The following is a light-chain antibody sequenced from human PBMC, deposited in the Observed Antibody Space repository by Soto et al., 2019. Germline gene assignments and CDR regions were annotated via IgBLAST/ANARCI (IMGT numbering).Light chain of an antibody. CDR1: NSFLGSNY. CDR3: AAWDDSLRGWV. J-gene: IGLJ3*02. Sequence: QSVLTQPPSASVTPGQRVTISCSGSNSFLGSNYFYWYQQVPGMAPKLLIYRNNERPSGVPDRFSGSRSGTSASLAISGLRSEDEADYYCAAWDDSLRGWVFGGGTKLTVL. CDR2: RNN. V-gene: IGLV1-47*01.